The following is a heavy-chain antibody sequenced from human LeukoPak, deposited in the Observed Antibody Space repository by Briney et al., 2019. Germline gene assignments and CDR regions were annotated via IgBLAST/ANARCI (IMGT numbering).Heavy chain of an antibody. CDR1: GGSISSSSYY. CDR2: IYYSGST. J-gene: IGHJ4*02. Sequence: SETLSLTCTVSGGSISSSSYYWGWIRQPPGKGLEWIGSIYYSGSTYYNPSLKSRVTISVDTSKNQFSLKLSSVTAADTAVYYCARNPRLGYCSSTSCYKDYWGQGTLVTVSS. D-gene: IGHD2-2*02. CDR3: ARNPRLGYCSSTSCYKDY. V-gene: IGHV4-39*01.